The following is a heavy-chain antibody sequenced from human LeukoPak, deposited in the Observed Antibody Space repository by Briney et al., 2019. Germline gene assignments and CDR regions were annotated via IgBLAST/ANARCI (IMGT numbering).Heavy chain of an antibody. CDR3: TTKSLTWEPIMFDY. CDR1: GGSISSYY. CDR2: IYTSGST. D-gene: IGHD1-26*01. J-gene: IGHJ4*02. V-gene: IGHV4-4*07. Sequence: SETLSLTCTVSGGSISSYYWSWIRQPAGKGLEWIGRIYTSGSTNYNPSLKSRVTMSVDTSKNQFSLKLSSVTAEDTAVYYCTTKSLTWEPIMFDYWGQGTLVTVSS.